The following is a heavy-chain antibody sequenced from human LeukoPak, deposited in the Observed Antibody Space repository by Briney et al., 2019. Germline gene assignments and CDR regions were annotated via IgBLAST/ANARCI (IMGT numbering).Heavy chain of an antibody. CDR1: GFTFSNYA. Sequence: GGSLRLSCAASGFTFSNYAMTWVRQAPGKGLEWVSAISGSGGNAYYADSVKGRFTISRDNSKNTLYLQMNSLGAEDTAVYYCTSQAGTTHYYYGMDVWGQGTTVTVSS. J-gene: IGHJ6*02. V-gene: IGHV3-23*01. CDR2: ISGSGGNA. CDR3: TSQAGTTHYYYGMDV. D-gene: IGHD1-7*01.